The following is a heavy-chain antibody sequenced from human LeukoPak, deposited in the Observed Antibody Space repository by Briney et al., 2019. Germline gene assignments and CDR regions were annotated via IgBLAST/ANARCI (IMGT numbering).Heavy chain of an antibody. D-gene: IGHD3-10*01. J-gene: IGHJ6*03. CDR3: ARDKDYYGSGSVMDV. Sequence: SETLSLTCTVSGGSISSYYWSWIRQPAGKGLEWIGRIYTSGSTNYNPSLKSRVTMSVDTSKNQFSLKLSSVTAADTAVYYCARDKDYYGSGSVMDVWGKGTTVTISS. CDR2: IYTSGST. V-gene: IGHV4-4*07. CDR1: GGSISSYY.